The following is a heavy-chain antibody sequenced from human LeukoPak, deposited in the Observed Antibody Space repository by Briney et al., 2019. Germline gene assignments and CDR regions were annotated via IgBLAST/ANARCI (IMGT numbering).Heavy chain of an antibody. CDR3: AREVNYYGSGSLDAFDI. J-gene: IGHJ3*02. V-gene: IGHV3-48*01. D-gene: IGHD3-10*01. Sequence: PGGSLRLSCAASGFTFSSYSMNWVRQAPGKGLEWVSYISSSSSTIYYADSVKGRFTISRDNAENSLYLQMNSLRAEDTAVYYCAREVNYYGSGSLDAFDIWGQGTMVTVSS. CDR2: ISSSSSTI. CDR1: GFTFSSYS.